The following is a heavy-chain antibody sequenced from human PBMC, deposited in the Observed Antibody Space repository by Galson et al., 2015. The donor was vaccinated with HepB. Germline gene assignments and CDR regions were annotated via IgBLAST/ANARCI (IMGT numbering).Heavy chain of an antibody. V-gene: IGHV3-30-3*01. CDR1: GFAFSRYS. Sequence: SLRLSCAASGFAFSRYSMHWVRQAPGKGLEWVALIPHDGGNKYYADSFKGRVTISRDNVNNTVYLQMNSLRAEDTAVYYCAKDFILIGFDIWGQGSLVIVSS. CDR3: AKDFILIGFDI. CDR2: IPHDGGNK. J-gene: IGHJ3*02.